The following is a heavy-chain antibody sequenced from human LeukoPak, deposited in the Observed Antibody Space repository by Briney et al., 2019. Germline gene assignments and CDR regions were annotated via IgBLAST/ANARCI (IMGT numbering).Heavy chain of an antibody. V-gene: IGHV4-59*11. Sequence: SETLSLTCTLSGGSISSHYWSWIRQPPGKGLEWIGYIYYSGSTNYNPSLKSRVTISVDTSKNQFSLKLSSVTAADTAVYYCARDRSGSGRYYFDYWGQGTLVTVSS. CDR3: ARDRSGSGRYYFDY. D-gene: IGHD3-10*01. J-gene: IGHJ4*02. CDR1: GGSISSHY. CDR2: IYYSGST.